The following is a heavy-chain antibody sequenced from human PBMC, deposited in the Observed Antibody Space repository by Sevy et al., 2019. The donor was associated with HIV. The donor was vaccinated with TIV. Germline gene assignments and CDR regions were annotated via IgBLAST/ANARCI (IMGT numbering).Heavy chain of an antibody. Sequence: SETLSLTCTVSGGSISSSSYYWGWIRQPPGKGLEWIGSIYYSGRTYYNPSLKSQVTISVDTSKNQFPLKLSPVTAADTAVYYGARRPLNRFDYYGSGSYHYYFDYWGQGTLVTVSS. D-gene: IGHD3-10*01. V-gene: IGHV4-39*01. CDR1: GGSISSSSYY. J-gene: IGHJ4*02. CDR2: IYYSGRT. CDR3: ARRPLNRFDYYGSGSYHYYFDY.